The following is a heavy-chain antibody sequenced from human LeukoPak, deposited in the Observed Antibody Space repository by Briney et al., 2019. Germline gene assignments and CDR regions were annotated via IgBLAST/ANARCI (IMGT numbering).Heavy chain of an antibody. V-gene: IGHV3-7*01. CDR2: IKEDGSGK. CDR3: ARRRGYSYGYYYYYYMDV. D-gene: IGHD5-18*01. Sequence: GGSLRLSCAASGFTFSNYWMSWVRQAPGKGLEWVANIKEDGSGKYYVDSVKGRLTISRDNAKNSLYLQMNSLRAEDTAVYYCARRRGYSYGYYYYYYMDVWGKGTTVTVSS. J-gene: IGHJ6*03. CDR1: GFTFSNYW.